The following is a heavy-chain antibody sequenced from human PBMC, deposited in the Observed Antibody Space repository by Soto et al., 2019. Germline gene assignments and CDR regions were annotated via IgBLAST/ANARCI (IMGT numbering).Heavy chain of an antibody. D-gene: IGHD6-6*01. Sequence: EVQLAESGVGLAQPGGSLRLSCAASGFTLSGYAMDWVRQAPGKGLEYVSGISSNGVGTYYANSVQGRFTISRDNSKNTVYLQMGSLRPEDMAVYYCARRARPDFYYMDVWGKGTTVTVSS. CDR2: ISSNGVGT. CDR1: GFTLSGYA. CDR3: ARRARPDFYYMDV. V-gene: IGHV3-64*01. J-gene: IGHJ6*03.